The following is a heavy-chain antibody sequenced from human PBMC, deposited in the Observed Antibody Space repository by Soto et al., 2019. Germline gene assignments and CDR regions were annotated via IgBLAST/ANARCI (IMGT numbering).Heavy chain of an antibody. Sequence: EVQLVESGGGLVKPGGSLRLSCAASGFTFSNAWMSWGRQAPGKGLEWVGRIKSRADGGTADHAAPVKGRFAISRDDSKNTLYLQMNSLKTEDTAVYYCATLGGNLGAFDYWGQGTLVTVSS. CDR3: ATLGGNLGAFDY. CDR2: IKSRADGGTA. CDR1: GFTFSNAW. J-gene: IGHJ4*02. D-gene: IGHD3-16*01. V-gene: IGHV3-15*01.